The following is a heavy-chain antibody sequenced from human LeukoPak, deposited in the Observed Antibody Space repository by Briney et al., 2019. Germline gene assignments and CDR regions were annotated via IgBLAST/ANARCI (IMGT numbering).Heavy chain of an antibody. D-gene: IGHD3-10*01. CDR2: ISHAGST. CDR3: ARASGWFGELWLSRGYYFDY. J-gene: IGHJ4*02. Sequence: SETLSLTCAVSGGSFTGYYWSWIRQSPGKGLEWIGEISHAGSTTYNPSLKSRVIISLDTSKNHFSLSLTSLTAADTAVYYCARASGWFGELWLSRGYYFDYWGQGTLVTVSS. V-gene: IGHV4-34*01. CDR1: GGSFTGYY.